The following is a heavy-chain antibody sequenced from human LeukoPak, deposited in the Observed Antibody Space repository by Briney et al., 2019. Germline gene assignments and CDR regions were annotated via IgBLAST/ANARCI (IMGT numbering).Heavy chain of an antibody. D-gene: IGHD3-16*01. CDR2: ISSSNSYI. J-gene: IGHJ4*02. CDR1: GFTSSTYS. CDR3: ARAPGYAPGRNDY. Sequence: GGSLRLSCAGSGFTSSTYSMNWVRQAPGKGLEWVSCISSSNSYIYYADSVKGRFTISRDNAKNSLYLQMNSLRAEDTAVYYCARAPGYAPGRNDYWGQGTLVTVSS. V-gene: IGHV3-21*01.